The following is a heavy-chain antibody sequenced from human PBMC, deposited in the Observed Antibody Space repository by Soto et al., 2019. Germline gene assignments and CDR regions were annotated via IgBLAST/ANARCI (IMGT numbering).Heavy chain of an antibody. CDR3: AQDETYYYGSGSSS. V-gene: IGHV3-23*01. CDR1: GFTFGSYA. Sequence: EVQLLESGGGLVQPGGSLRLSCAASGFTFGSYAMSWVRQAPGKGLEWVSAISGSGGRTYYADSVKGRFTISRDNSKNTLYPQMNSLRAEDTAVYYCAQDETYYYGSGSSSWGQGSLVPVSS. CDR2: ISGSGGRT. J-gene: IGHJ5*02. D-gene: IGHD3-10*01.